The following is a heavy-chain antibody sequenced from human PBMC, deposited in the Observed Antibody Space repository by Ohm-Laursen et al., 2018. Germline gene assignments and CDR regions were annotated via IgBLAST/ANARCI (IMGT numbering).Heavy chain of an antibody. V-gene: IGHV3-13*01. J-gene: IGHJ3*02. Sequence: SLRLSCSASGFTFSTSDMHWVRHPPGKALEWVSAIGIAGDTYYSGSVKGRFTISRENAKNSLYLQMNSLRAGDTAVYYCARAWDVDTCAFNIWGQGTMVTVSS. CDR3: ARAWDVDTCAFNI. CDR2: IGIAGDT. CDR1: GFTFSTSD. D-gene: IGHD5-18*01.